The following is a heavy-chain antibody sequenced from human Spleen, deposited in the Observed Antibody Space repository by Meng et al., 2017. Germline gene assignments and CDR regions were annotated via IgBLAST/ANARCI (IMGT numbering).Heavy chain of an antibody. J-gene: IGHJ4*02. CDR3: ARGPTTMAHDFDY. CDR2: INHSGST. Sequence: PWGDFLLQPSETPTLTGVFSGGSFSDYYWSWIRQPPGKGLEWIGEINHSGSTNYNPSLESRATISVDTSQNNLSLKLSSVTAADSAVYYCARGPTTMAHDFDYWGQGTLVTVSS. CDR1: GGSFSDYY. V-gene: IGHV4-34*01. D-gene: IGHD4-11*01.